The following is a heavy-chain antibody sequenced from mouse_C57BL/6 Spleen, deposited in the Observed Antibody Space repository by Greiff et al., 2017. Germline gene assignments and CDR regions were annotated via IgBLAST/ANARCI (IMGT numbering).Heavy chain of an antibody. D-gene: IGHD1-1*01. CDR3: ARYNGTYFDY. CDR2: IDPSDSYT. V-gene: IGHV1-69*01. J-gene: IGHJ2*01. Sequence: QVQLQQSGAELVMPGASVTLSCKASGYTFTSYWMHWVKQRPGHGLEWIGEIDPSDSYTTYNQKFKGKSTLTVDKSSNTAYMQLSSLTSEDSAVYYCARYNGTYFDYWGQGTTLTVSS. CDR1: GYTFTSYW.